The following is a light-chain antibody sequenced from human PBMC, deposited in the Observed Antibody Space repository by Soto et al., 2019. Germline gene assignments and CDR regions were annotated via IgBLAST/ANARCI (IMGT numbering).Light chain of an antibody. CDR1: QSVSSN. CDR3: QQYNNWPPWT. Sequence: IVMTQSPATLSVSPGERATLSCRASQSVSSNLAWYQQNPGQAPRLLIYGASTRATGIPARFSGSGSGTESTLTISSLQSEDFAVYYCQQYNNWPPWTVGQGTKVDIK. CDR2: GAS. V-gene: IGKV3-15*01. J-gene: IGKJ1*01.